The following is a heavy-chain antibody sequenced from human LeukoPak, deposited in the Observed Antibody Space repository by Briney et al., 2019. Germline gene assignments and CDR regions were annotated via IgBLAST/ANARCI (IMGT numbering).Heavy chain of an antibody. J-gene: IGHJ4*02. D-gene: IGHD5-12*01. CDR1: GFIFSSYA. CDR2: ISGSGGST. Sequence: GGSLRLSCAASGFIFSSYAMSWVRQAPGKGLEWVSAISGSGGSTYYADSVKGRFTISRDNSKNTLYLQMNSLRAEDTAVYYCATSGYDEYYFDYWGQGTLVTVSS. CDR3: ATSGYDEYYFDY. V-gene: IGHV3-23*01.